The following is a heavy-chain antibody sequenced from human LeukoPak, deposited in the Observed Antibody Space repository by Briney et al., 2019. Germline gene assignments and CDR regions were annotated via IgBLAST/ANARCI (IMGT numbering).Heavy chain of an antibody. Sequence: SVKVSCKASGGTFDSYAISWVRQAPGQGLEWMGGIIPIFGTANYAQKFQGRVTITADESTSTAYMELSSLRSEDTAVYYCAAKVTGTTASDYWGQGTLVTVSS. J-gene: IGHJ4*02. CDR3: AAKVTGTTASDY. V-gene: IGHV1-69*13. CDR2: IIPIFGTA. CDR1: GGTFDSYA. D-gene: IGHD1-7*01.